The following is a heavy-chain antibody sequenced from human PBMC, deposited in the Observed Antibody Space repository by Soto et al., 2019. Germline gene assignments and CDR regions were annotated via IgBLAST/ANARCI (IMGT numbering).Heavy chain of an antibody. J-gene: IGHJ6*03. V-gene: IGHV3-66*01. CDR3: ARDQHIGNPGSSYFYYYMDV. D-gene: IGHD2-21*01. CDR1: GFTVSSSY. CDR2: IYGGGGT. Sequence: EVELVESGGGLVQPGGSLRLSCAASGFTVSSSYMTWVRQAPGKGLEWVSAIYGGGGTYYADSVKHRFTISRDNSENTLYLQMNRLRAEDTAIYYCARDQHIGNPGSSYFYYYMDVWGKGTTVTVSS.